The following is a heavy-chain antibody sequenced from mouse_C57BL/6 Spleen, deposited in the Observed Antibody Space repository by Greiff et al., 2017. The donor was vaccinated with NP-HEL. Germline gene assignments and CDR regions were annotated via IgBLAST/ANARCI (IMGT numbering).Heavy chain of an antibody. J-gene: IGHJ2*01. CDR2: INYDGSST. V-gene: IGHV5-16*01. CDR3: ARETVFGGITTEGVYYFDY. Sequence: EVQLVESEGGLVQPGSSMKLSCTASGFTFSDYYMAWVRQVPEKGLEWVANINYDGSSTYYLDSLKSRFIISRDNAKNILYLQMSSLKSEDTATYYCARETVFGGITTEGVYYFDYWGQGTTLTVSS. CDR1: GFTFSDYY. D-gene: IGHD1-1*01.